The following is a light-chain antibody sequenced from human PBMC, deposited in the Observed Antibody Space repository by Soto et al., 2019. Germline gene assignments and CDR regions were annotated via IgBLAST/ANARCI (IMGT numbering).Light chain of an antibody. CDR1: QSVSNN. J-gene: IGKJ1*01. Sequence: ETVMTQSPATLSMSPGERATLSCRASQSVSNNLAWYQQKPGQAPRLLIYGASSRATGIPARFSGSGSGTQFTLTISSLQSEDFAFYFCQQYNNWPRTFGQGTKVDIK. CDR2: GAS. V-gene: IGKV3-15*01. CDR3: QQYNNWPRT.